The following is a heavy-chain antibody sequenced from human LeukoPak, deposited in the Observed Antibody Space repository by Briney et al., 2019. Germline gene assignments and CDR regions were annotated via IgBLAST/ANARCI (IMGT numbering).Heavy chain of an antibody. J-gene: IGHJ6*03. CDR2: IRSKAYGGTT. D-gene: IGHD3-10*01. Sequence: GGSLRLSCTASGFTFGDYAMSWVRQAPGKGLEWVGFIRSKAYGGTTEYAASVKGRFTISRDDSKSIAYLQMNSLKTEDTAVYYCTRARGGITMVRGPPFYYYYYMDVWGKGTTVTVSS. V-gene: IGHV3-49*04. CDR1: GFTFGDYA. CDR3: TRARGGITMVRGPPFYYYYYMDV.